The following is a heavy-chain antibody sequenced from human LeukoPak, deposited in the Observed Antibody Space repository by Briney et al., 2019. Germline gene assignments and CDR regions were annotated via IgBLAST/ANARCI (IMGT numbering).Heavy chain of an antibody. Sequence: SETLSFTCTVSGGPISSSSYYWGWIRQPPGKGLEWIGSIYYSERTYYNPSLKSRVTISVDTSKNQFSLKLSSVTAADTAVYYCARVRGLVSLWGQGTLVTVSS. CDR2: IYYSERT. D-gene: IGHD6-6*01. CDR3: ARVRGLVSL. J-gene: IGHJ4*02. V-gene: IGHV4-39*01. CDR1: GGPISSSSYY.